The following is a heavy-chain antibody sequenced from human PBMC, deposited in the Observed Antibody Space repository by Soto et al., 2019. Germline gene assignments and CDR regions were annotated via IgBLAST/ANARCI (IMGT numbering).Heavy chain of an antibody. CDR3: ARRTYSSSSDY. CDR1: GGSISSSSYY. CDR2: IYYGGST. J-gene: IGHJ4*02. D-gene: IGHD6-6*01. Sequence: SETLSLTCTVSGGSISSSSYYWGWIRQPPGKGLEWIGSIYYGGSTYYNPSLKSRVTISVDTSKNQFSLKLSSVTAADTAVYYCARRTYSSSSDYWGQGTLVTVSS. V-gene: IGHV4-39*01.